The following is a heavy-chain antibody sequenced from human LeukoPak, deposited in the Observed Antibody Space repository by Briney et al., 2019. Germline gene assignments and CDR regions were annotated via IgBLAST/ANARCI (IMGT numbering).Heavy chain of an antibody. CDR3: ARVGRQHEYGMDV. CDR2: INHSGST. V-gene: IGHV4-30-2*01. CDR1: GGSISSGGYS. J-gene: IGHJ6*02. Sequence: PSQTLSLTCAVSGGSISSGGYSWSWIRQPPGKGLEWIGEINHSGSTNYNPSLKSRVTISVDTSKNQFSLKLSSVTAADTAVYYCARVGRQHEYGMDVWGPGTTVTVSS. D-gene: IGHD1-1*01.